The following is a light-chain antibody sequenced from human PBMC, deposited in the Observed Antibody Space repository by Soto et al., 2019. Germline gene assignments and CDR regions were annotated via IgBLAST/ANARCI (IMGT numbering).Light chain of an antibody. CDR2: LGS. V-gene: IGKV2-28*01. CDR3: MQVLQTPPT. J-gene: IGKJ4*01. Sequence: EIVMTQSPLSLPVTPGEPASISCRSSQSLLQSNGNNQLGWVLQKPGQSPQLLMDLGSSRASGVPDRFSGSGSGTDFTLKISRVEPEDVGVYYCMQVLQTPPTFGGGTKVEIK. CDR1: QSLLQSNGNNQ.